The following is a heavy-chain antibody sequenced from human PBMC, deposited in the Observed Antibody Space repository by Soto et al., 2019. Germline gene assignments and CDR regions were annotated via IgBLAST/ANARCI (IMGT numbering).Heavy chain of an antibody. D-gene: IGHD6-19*01. CDR3: AKDRSQWLALYYFDY. Sequence: SVKVSCKAPGGTFSSYAISWVRQAPGQGLEWMGGIIPIFGTANYAQKFQGRVTITADESTSTAYMELSSLRSEDTAVYYCAKDRSQWLALYYFDYWGQGTLVTVSS. V-gene: IGHV1-69*13. CDR1: GGTFSSYA. CDR2: IIPIFGTA. J-gene: IGHJ4*02.